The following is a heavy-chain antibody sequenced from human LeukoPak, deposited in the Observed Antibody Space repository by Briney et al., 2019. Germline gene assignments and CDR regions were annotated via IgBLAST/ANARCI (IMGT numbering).Heavy chain of an antibody. J-gene: IGHJ4*02. D-gene: IGHD3-22*01. CDR2: INHSGST. CDR1: GGSFSGYY. Sequence: SETLSLTCAVYGGSFSGYYWSWIRQPPGKGLEWIGEINHSGSTNYNPSLKSRVTISVDTPKNQFSLKLSSVTAADTAVYYCARGSTADSSGYYHVPFDYWGQGTLVTVSS. V-gene: IGHV4-34*01. CDR3: ARGSTADSSGYYHVPFDY.